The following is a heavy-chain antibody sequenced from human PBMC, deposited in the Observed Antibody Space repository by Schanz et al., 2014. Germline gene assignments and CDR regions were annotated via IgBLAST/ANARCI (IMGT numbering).Heavy chain of an antibody. CDR1: GFTLSSYA. V-gene: IGHV3-30-3*01. J-gene: IGHJ4*02. CDR3: ARDRGYCSGGSCLTFDY. Sequence: QVQLVESGGGVVQPGRSLRLSCAAYGFTLSSYAMHWVRQAPGKGLEWVAVISYDGSNKYYADSVKGRFTISRDNSKNTLYLQMNTLRAEDTAVYYCARDRGYCSGGSCLTFDYWGQGTLSPSPQ. CDR2: ISYDGSNK. D-gene: IGHD2-15*01.